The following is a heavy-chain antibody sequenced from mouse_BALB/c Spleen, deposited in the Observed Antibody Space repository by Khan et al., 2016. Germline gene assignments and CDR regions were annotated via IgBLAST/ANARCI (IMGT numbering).Heavy chain of an antibody. CDR1: GDSITSGY. CDR3: ARWDGNYGYYAMDY. Sequence: EVQLQESGPSLVKPSQTLSLTCSVTGDSITSGYWNWIRKFPGNKLEYMGYISYSGSTYYNPSLKSRISITRDTSKNQYYLQLNSVTTEDTATYYFARWDGNYGYYAMDYWGQGTSVTVSS. D-gene: IGHD2-1*01. J-gene: IGHJ4*01. CDR2: ISYSGST. V-gene: IGHV3-8*02.